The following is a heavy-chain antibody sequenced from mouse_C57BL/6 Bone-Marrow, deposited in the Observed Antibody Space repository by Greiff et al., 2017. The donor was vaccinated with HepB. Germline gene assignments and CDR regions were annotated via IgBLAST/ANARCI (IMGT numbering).Heavy chain of an antibody. CDR3: ARRGTSSYYAMDY. Sequence: EVMLVESGGDLVKPGGSLKLSCAASGFTFSSYGMSWVRQTPDKRLEWVATISSGGSYTYYPDSVKGRFTISRDNAKNTLYLQMSSLKSEDTAMYYCARRGTSSYYAMDYWGQGTSVTVSS. J-gene: IGHJ4*01. CDR1: GFTFSSYG. CDR2: ISSGGSYT. D-gene: IGHD1-3*01. V-gene: IGHV5-6*01.